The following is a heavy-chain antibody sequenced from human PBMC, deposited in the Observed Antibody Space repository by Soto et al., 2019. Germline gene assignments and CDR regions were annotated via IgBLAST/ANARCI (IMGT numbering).Heavy chain of an antibody. Sequence: GGSLRLSCAASGFTFSSSTMNWVRQAPGKGLEWVSAIIDSGGYTYYADSVKGRFTISRDNSKNTLYLQMNSLRAEDTALYYCAKETYYYYGMDVWGQGTTVTVSS. CDR3: AKETYYYYGMDV. V-gene: IGHV3-23*01. CDR1: GFTFSSST. CDR2: IIDSGGYT. J-gene: IGHJ6*02.